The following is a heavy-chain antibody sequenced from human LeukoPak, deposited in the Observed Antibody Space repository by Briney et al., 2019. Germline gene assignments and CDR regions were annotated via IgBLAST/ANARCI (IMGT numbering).Heavy chain of an antibody. CDR2: IYYSGGT. CDR1: GGSISSGGYY. CDR3: ARVPFTPHYYYYYMDV. J-gene: IGHJ6*03. V-gene: IGHV4-31*03. Sequence: SETLSLTCTVSGGSISSGGYYWSWIRQHPGKGLEWIGYIYYSGGTYYNPSLKSRVTISVDTSKNQFSLKLSSVTAADTAVYYCARVPFTPHYYYYYMDVWGKGTTVTVSS.